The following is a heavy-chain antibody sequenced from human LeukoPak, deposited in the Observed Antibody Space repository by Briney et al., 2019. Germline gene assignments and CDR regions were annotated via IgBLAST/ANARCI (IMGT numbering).Heavy chain of an antibody. J-gene: IGHJ1*01. V-gene: IGHV1-46*01. CDR3: ARDVEYSSTWGLQP. Sequence: ASVKVSCKASGDTFTIYHMHWVRQAPGQGLEWMGIINPDSGSTTYAQKFQGRVTMTRDTSTSTFYMDLNSLKSEDTAVCYCARDVEYSSTWGLQPWGQGTLVTVSS. CDR2: INPDSGST. CDR1: GDTFTIYH. D-gene: IGHD2/OR15-2a*01.